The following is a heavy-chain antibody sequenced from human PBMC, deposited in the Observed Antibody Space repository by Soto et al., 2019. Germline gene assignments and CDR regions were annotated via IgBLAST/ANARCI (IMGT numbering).Heavy chain of an antibody. CDR1: GGSISSGDYY. D-gene: IGHD3-22*01. V-gene: IGHV4-30-4*01. CDR3: PRGAYDSSGHDAFDI. CDR2: IYYSGST. J-gene: IGHJ3*02. Sequence: SETLSLTCTVSGGSISSGDYYWGWIRQPPGKGLEWIGYIYYSGSTYYNPSLKSRVTISVDTSKNQFSLKLSSVTAADTAVYYCPRGAYDSSGHDAFDIWGQGTMVTVSS.